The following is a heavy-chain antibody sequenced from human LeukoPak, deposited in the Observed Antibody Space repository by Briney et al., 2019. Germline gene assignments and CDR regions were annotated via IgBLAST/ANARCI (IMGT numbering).Heavy chain of an antibody. V-gene: IGHV4-34*01. J-gene: IGHJ4*02. CDR3: ARGAWATRLGS. CDR2: IYESGTT. Sequence: SETLSLTCAVYGDSLNSYYWSWVRQPPGEGVEWIGEIYESGTTQYNPSLKSRVTISMVPSKQQFSLSLSSVTAADTAVYYCARGAWATRLGSWGLGTPVIVSS. CDR1: GDSLNSYY. D-gene: IGHD2-15*01.